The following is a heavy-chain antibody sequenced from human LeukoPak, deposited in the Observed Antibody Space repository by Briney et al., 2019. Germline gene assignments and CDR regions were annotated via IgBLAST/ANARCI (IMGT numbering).Heavy chain of an antibody. CDR2: INPNSGGT. CDR3: ARDFRDGLNWFDP. D-gene: IGHD5-24*01. V-gene: IGHV1-2*02. CDR1: GYTLTGYY. Sequence: ASVKVSCKASGYTLTGYYMHWVRQAPGQGLEWMGWINPNSGGTNYAQKFQGRVTMTRDTSISTAYKELSRLRSDDTAVYYCARDFRDGLNWFDPWGQGTLVTVSS. J-gene: IGHJ5*02.